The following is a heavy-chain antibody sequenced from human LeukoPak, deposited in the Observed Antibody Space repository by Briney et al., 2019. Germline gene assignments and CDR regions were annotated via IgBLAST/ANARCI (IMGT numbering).Heavy chain of an antibody. D-gene: IGHD3-22*01. CDR3: AKDSHYYDSSGQKDAFDI. V-gene: IGHV3-43*02. CDR2: ISGDGGST. J-gene: IGHJ3*02. Sequence: GGSLRLSCAASGFTFDDYAMHWVRQAPGKGLEWVSLISGDGGSTYCTDSVKGRFTISRDNSKNSLYLQMNSLRTEDTALYYCAKDSHYYDSSGQKDAFDIWGQGTMVTVSS. CDR1: GFTFDDYA.